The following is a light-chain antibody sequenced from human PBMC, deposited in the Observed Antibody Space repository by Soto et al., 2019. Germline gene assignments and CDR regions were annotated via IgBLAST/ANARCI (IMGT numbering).Light chain of an antibody. Sequence: QSVLTQPPSLSGTPGQRGTISCSGSTSNIAGNTVHWYQHLPETAPKLLLYIDDQRPSGVPDRFSGSKSGTSASLAISGLQSEDEADYYCATWDDSLNAAVFGGGTQLTVL. CDR3: ATWDDSLNAAV. J-gene: IGLJ7*01. V-gene: IGLV1-44*01. CDR2: IDD. CDR1: TSNIAGNT.